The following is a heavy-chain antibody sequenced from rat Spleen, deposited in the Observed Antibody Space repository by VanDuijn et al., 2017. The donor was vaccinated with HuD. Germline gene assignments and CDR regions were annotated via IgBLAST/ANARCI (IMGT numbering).Heavy chain of an antibody. Sequence: QVQLKESGPGLVQPSQTLSLTCTVSGLSLSINSVSWIRQPPGKGLEWMGVMRSDGDTSYNSALKSRLSISRDTSKSQVFLKMNSLQTEDTAIYYCTRGIDYFDYWGQGVMVTVSS. J-gene: IGHJ2*01. CDR3: TRGIDYFDY. V-gene: IGHV2-47*01. CDR2: MRSDGDT. CDR1: GLSLSINS.